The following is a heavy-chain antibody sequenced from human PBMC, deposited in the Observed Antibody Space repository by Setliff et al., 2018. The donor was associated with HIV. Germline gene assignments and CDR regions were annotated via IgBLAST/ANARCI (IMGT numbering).Heavy chain of an antibody. V-gene: IGHV4-4*07. Sequence: SETLSLTCTVSTVSINSYYWSWIRQPAGRALEWIGCIYSSGSTNYNPSLKSRVKMPIDTSKNQFSLKLSSVTAADTAVYFCARDPYCSGDGCFRYYQHWGRGTLVTVSS. CDR1: TVSINSYY. CDR3: ARDPYCSGDGCFRYYQH. CDR2: IYSSGST. D-gene: IGHD2-15*01. J-gene: IGHJ1*01.